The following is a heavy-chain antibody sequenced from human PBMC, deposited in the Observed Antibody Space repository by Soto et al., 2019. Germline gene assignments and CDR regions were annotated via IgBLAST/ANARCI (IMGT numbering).Heavy chain of an antibody. D-gene: IGHD3-16*01. Sequence: VQMLASGGGLGQPGGSLRLSCVASGFKFSNYAMSWVRQAPGKGLEWVSLISATGGGTYYADSVKGRFTISRDNSHNTLYLQVHSLTAEDTAVYYCAKDRRAGGNSAFYFDFWGQGAQVTVSS. V-gene: IGHV3-23*01. J-gene: IGHJ4*02. CDR3: AKDRRAGGNSAFYFDF. CDR1: GFKFSNYA. CDR2: ISATGGGT.